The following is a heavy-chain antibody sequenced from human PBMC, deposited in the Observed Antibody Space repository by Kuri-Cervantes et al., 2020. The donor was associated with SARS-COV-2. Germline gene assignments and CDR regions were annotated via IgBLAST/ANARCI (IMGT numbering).Heavy chain of an antibody. V-gene: IGHV1-8*02. CDR2: MNPNTGVT. J-gene: IGHJ4*02. CDR1: GWTFSIYD. Sequence: SVKVSCKASGWTFSIYDINWVRQATGQGLEWMGWMNPNTGVTGYAQKFQGRVTMTTDTYTNTAYMEMRSLRSDDTAVYYCARDSWTMIRGVISVSFDYWGQGTLVTVSS. CDR3: ARDSWTMIRGVISVSFDY. D-gene: IGHD3-10*01.